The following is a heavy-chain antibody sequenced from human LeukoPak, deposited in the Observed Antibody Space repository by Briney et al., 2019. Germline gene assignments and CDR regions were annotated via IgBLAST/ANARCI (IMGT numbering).Heavy chain of an antibody. CDR1: GGSISSSSYY. Sequence: AETLSLTCTVSGGSISSSSYYWGWIRQPPGKGLEWIGSIYYSGSTSYNPSLKSRVPISVDTSKNQFSLKLSSVTAADRAVYFCARGSSWYVNWFDPWGQGTLVTVSS. CDR3: ARGSSWYVNWFDP. D-gene: IGHD6-13*01. V-gene: IGHV4-39*01. CDR2: IYYSGST. J-gene: IGHJ5*02.